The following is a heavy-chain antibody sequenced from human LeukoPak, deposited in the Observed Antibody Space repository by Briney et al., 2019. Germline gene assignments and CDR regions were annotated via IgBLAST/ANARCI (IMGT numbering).Heavy chain of an antibody. D-gene: IGHD2-21*02. CDR3: ARDSKHSVEVTASPDY. Sequence: GGSLRLSCAASGFTFNNYAMHWIRQAPGKGLEWVAVISYDGSKKYYADSVKGRFTISRDNSKNTLYLQMNSLRAEDTAVYYCARDSKHSVEVTASPDYWGQGTLVTVSS. V-gene: IGHV3-30*04. J-gene: IGHJ4*02. CDR1: GFTFNNYA. CDR2: ISYDGSKK.